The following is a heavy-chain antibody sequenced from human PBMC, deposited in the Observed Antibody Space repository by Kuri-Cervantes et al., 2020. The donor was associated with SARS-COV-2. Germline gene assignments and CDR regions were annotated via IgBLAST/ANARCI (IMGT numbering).Heavy chain of an antibody. CDR2: INPNSGGT. V-gene: IGHV1-2*02. J-gene: IGHJ3*02. CDR3: ASYRIYSGSYSDAFDI. D-gene: IGHD1-26*01. Sequence: GESLKISCKASGYTFTGYYMHWVRQAPGQGLEWMGWINPNSGGTNYAQKFQGRVTMTRDTSISTAYMELSRLRSDDTAVYYCASYRIYSGSYSDAFDIWGQGTMVTVSS. CDR1: GYTFTGYY.